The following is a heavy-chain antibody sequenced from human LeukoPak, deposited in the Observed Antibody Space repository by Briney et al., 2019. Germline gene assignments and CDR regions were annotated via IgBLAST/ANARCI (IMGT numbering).Heavy chain of an antibody. Sequence: GRSLRLSCAASGFTFSSYAMHWVRQAPGKGLEWVAVISYDGSNKYYADSVKGRFTISRDNSKNTLYLQMNSLRAEDTAVYYCARDPAAYYYDSSGYPHHWGEGTLVTVSS. J-gene: IGHJ5*02. V-gene: IGHV3-30*04. CDR3: ARDPAAYYYDSSGYPHH. CDR2: ISYDGSNK. D-gene: IGHD3-22*01. CDR1: GFTFSSYA.